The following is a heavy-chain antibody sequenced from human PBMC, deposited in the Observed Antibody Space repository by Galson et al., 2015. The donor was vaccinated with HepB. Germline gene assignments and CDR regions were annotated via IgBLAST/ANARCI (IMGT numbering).Heavy chain of an antibody. J-gene: IGHJ6*02. Sequence: SLRLSCAASGFTFSSYGMHWVRQAPGKGLEWVRLISYDGGNKYYADSVKGRFTISRDSSKNTLYLQMNSLRAEDTAVYYCAKSGKNWNYEFYGMDVWGQGTTVTVSS. CDR1: GFTFSSYG. CDR2: ISYDGGNK. CDR3: AKSGKNWNYEFYGMDV. V-gene: IGHV3-30*18. D-gene: IGHD1-7*01.